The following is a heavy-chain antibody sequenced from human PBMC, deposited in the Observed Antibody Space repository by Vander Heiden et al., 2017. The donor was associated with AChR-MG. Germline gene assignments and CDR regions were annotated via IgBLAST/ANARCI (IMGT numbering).Heavy chain of an antibody. J-gene: IGHJ4*02. CDR1: GYTFTSYD. CDR3: ARGYRYCGGDCYTFDY. V-gene: IGHV1-8*01. Sequence: QVQLVQSGAEVKKPGASVKVSCKASGYTFTSYDIDWVRQATGQGLEWMGWMNPNSGNTGYAQKFQGRVTMTRNTSISTAYMELSSLRSEDTAVYYCARGYRYCGGDCYTFDYWGQGTLVTVSS. D-gene: IGHD2-21*02. CDR2: MNPNSGNT.